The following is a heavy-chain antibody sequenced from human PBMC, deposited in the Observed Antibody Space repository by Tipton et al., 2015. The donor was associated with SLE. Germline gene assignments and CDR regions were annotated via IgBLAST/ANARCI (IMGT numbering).Heavy chain of an antibody. CDR1: GFTFSSYW. CDR3: ARDTGYCTNGVCYYYYGMDV. V-gene: IGHV3-7*01. D-gene: IGHD2-8*01. Sequence: SLRLSCAASGFTFSSYWMSWVRQAPGKGLEWVANIKQDGSEKYYVDSVKGRFTISRDNAKNSLYLQMNSLRAEDTAVYYCARDTGYCTNGVCYYYYGMDVWGQGTTVTVSS. CDR2: IKQDGSEK. J-gene: IGHJ6*02.